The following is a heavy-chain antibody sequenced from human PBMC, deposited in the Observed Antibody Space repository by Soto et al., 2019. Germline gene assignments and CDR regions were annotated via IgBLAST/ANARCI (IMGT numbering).Heavy chain of an antibody. D-gene: IGHD6-19*01. CDR1: GGSISSSSYH. Sequence: SETLSLTCTVSGGSISSSSYHWGWIRQPPGKGLEWIGSIYYSGSTYYNPSLKSRVTISVDTSKNQFSLKLSSVTAADTAVYYCARHGPSTGIAVAVFDPWGQGTLVTVSS. CDR2: IYYSGST. CDR3: ARHGPSTGIAVAVFDP. V-gene: IGHV4-39*01. J-gene: IGHJ5*02.